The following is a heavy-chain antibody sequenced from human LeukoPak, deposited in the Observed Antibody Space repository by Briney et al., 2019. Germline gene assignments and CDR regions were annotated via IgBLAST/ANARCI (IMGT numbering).Heavy chain of an antibody. Sequence: SQTLSLTCAISGDSVSSKSASWTWIRQSPSRGLEWLGRTYSRSKWFNDYAVSVKSRITINPDTSKNQFSLHLTSVTPGDTAVYYCARGTGSLDYWGQGTLVTVSS. CDR2: TYSRSKWFN. CDR1: GDSVSSKSAS. J-gene: IGHJ4*02. V-gene: IGHV6-1*01. D-gene: IGHD1-26*01. CDR3: ARGTGSLDY.